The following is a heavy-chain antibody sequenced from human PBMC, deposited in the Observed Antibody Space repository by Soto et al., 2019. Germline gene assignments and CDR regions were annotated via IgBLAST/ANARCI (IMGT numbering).Heavy chain of an antibody. CDR1: GFNFNNYA. CDR2: VSFDGSST. D-gene: IGHD6-19*01. J-gene: IGHJ6*02. V-gene: IGHV3-30*18. CDR3: PKAGWAGTYYYGLDV. Sequence: QVQVVESWGGVVRPGRSLRLSCAASGFNFNNYAMHWVRQAPGKGLEGVAVVSFDGSSTYYAESVKGRFTISRDSSNNTVSLQMTSLTNEYPALYYCPKAGWAGTYYYGLDVCGQRPTLTAAS.